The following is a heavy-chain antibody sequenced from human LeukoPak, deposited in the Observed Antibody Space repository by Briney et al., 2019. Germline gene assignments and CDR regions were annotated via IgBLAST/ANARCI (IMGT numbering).Heavy chain of an antibody. CDR1: GFTVSSNH. D-gene: IGHD3-22*01. J-gene: IGHJ4*02. CDR3: ASEDYDSSALEY. V-gene: IGHV3-66*01. CDR2: LYSGGST. Sequence: GGSLRLSCAASGFTVSSNHMSWVRQAPGKGLEWVSVLYSGGSTSYADSVKGRFTISRDTSKNTLYLQMNSLRAEDTAVYFCASEDYDSSALEYWGQGTLVTVSS.